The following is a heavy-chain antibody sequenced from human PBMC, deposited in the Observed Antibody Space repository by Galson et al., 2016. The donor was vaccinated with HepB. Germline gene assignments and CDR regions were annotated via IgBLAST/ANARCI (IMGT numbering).Heavy chain of an antibody. J-gene: IGHJ6*02. V-gene: IGHV3-48*03. CDR3: ASFGDWDYYYYHMDV. Sequence: SLRLSCAASGFIFSDYEMNWVRLALGKGLEWVAYISSSSGTIYYAASVQGRFTISRDNAKNSVFLQMSSLRAEDTALYYCASFGDWDYYYYHMDVWGQGTTVTVSS. D-gene: IGHD3-16*01. CDR1: GFIFSDYE. CDR2: ISSSSGTI.